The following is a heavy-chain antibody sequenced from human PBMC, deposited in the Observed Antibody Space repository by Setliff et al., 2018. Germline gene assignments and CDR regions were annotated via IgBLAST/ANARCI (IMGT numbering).Heavy chain of an antibody. J-gene: IGHJ5*02. CDR1: GDSISSSSYY. CDR2: IHHSGKA. CDR3: ARAHTWSLPNDNSGYPGWFDP. D-gene: IGHD3-22*01. Sequence: TLSLTCTVSGDSISSSSYYWGWIRQPPGKGLEWIVNIHHSGKAYYNPSLKSRVTMSVDTSKNHVSLKLSSVTAADTAVYYCARAHTWSLPNDNSGYPGWFDPWGQGTLVT. V-gene: IGHV4-39*02.